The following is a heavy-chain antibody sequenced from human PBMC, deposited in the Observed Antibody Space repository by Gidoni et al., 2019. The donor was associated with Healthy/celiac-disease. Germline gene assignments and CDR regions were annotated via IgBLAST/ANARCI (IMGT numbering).Heavy chain of an antibody. CDR3: AKDKVDRFGEPLWYFDL. CDR1: GFTFSSYA. V-gene: IGHV3-23*01. D-gene: IGHD3-10*01. Sequence: EVQLLESGGGLVQPGGSLRLSCAASGFTFSSYAMSWVRQAPGKGLEWVSAISGSGGSTYYADSVKGRFTISRDNSKNTLYLQMNSLRAEDTAVYYCAKDKVDRFGEPLWYFDLWGRGTLVTVSS. J-gene: IGHJ2*01. CDR2: ISGSGGST.